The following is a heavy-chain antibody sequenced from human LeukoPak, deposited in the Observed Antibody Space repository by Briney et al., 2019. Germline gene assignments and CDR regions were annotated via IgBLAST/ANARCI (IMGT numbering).Heavy chain of an antibody. J-gene: IGHJ5*02. V-gene: IGHV3-11*01. D-gene: IGHD6-13*01. CDR2: ISSSGSTI. Sequence: GGSLRLSCAASGFTFSDYYMSWIRQASGKGLEWVSYISSSGSTIYYADSVKGRFTISRDNAKNSLYLQMNSLRAEDTAVYYCARDLGAAALVPFDPWGQGTLVTVSS. CDR1: GFTFSDYY. CDR3: ARDLGAAALVPFDP.